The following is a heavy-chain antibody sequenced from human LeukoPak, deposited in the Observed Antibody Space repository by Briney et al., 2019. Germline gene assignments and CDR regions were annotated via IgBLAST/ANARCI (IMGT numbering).Heavy chain of an antibody. CDR1: GGSISSSSYY. D-gene: IGHD3-22*01. J-gene: IGHJ4*02. CDR3: ARTRNYYDSSGYTYYFDY. V-gene: IGHV4-39*01. CDR2: IYYSGST. Sequence: SETLSLTRTVSGGSISSSSYYWGWIRQPPGKGLEWIGIIYYSGSTYYNPSLKSRVTISVGTSKNQFSLKLSSVTAADTAVYYCARTRNYYDSSGYTYYFDYWGQGTLVTVSS.